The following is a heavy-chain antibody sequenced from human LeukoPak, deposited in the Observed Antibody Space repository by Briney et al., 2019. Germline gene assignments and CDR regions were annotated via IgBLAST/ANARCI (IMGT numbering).Heavy chain of an antibody. J-gene: IGHJ4*02. CDR2: IYTSGST. D-gene: IGHD3-22*01. Sequence: SQTLSLTCTVSGGSISSGSYYWSWIRQPAGTGLEWIGRIYTSGSTNYNPSLKSRVTISVDTSKNQFSLKLSSVTAADTAVYYCAREAGDYYDSSGYFSPPIFDYWGQGTLVTVSP. V-gene: IGHV4-61*02. CDR1: GGSISSGSYY. CDR3: AREAGDYYDSSGYFSPPIFDY.